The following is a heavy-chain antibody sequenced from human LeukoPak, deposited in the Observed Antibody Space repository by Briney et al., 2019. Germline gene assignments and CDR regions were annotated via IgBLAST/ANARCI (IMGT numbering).Heavy chain of an antibody. CDR1: GGSISSSPNS. J-gene: IGHJ5*02. V-gene: IGHV4-39*01. Sequence: SETLSLTCSVSGGSISSSPNSWGWVRQPPGKGLGWIGSISYSGSTYYNPSLKSRVTISADTSKNQVSLKVSSVTAADTAVYYCARHSGDLLTGYYLRWFDPWGQGILVTVSS. CDR2: ISYSGST. CDR3: ARHSGDLLTGYYLRWFDP. D-gene: IGHD3-9*01.